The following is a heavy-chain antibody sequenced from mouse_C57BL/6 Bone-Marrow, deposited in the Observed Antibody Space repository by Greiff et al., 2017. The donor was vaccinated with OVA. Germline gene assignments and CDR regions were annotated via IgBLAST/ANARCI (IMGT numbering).Heavy chain of an antibody. J-gene: IGHJ2*01. CDR3: ARMRYFDY. Sequence: EVKLMESGGGLVKPGGSLKLSCAASGFTFSDYGMHWVRQAPEKGLEWVAYISSGSSTIYYADTVKGRVTISRDNAKNTLFLQMTSLRSEDTSMYYCARMRYFDYWGHGTTLSVSS. CDR1: GFTFSDYG. V-gene: IGHV5-17*01. CDR2: ISSGSSTI.